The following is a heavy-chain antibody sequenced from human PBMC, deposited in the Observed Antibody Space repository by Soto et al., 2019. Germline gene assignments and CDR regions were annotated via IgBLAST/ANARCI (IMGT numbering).Heavy chain of an antibody. CDR3: ANGRATYGLLTNDC. CDR1: GFSFRNYA. J-gene: IGHJ4*02. D-gene: IGHD3-10*01. CDR2: LTGSSSNI. V-gene: IGHV3-23*01. Sequence: EVQLLESGGGLVQPGGSLRLSCAASGFSFRNYAMSWVRQAQGKGLEWISTLTGSSSNIYYADSVKARFDISRDNSRNTLYLQMNSLTDEDKAVYYCANGRATYGLLTNDCWGQGTLVTVSA.